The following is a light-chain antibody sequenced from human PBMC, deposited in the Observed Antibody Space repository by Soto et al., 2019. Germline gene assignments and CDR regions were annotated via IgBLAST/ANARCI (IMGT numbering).Light chain of an antibody. V-gene: IGKV3-15*01. Sequence: EIVMTQSPATLSVSPGERATLSCRASQGVSSNLAWYQQKAGQAPRLLIYGASTRATGIPARFSGGGSGTEFPLTISSLQSEDVAVYCCQQYNNWPRTFGQGTKVEIK. CDR1: QGVSSN. J-gene: IGKJ1*01. CDR3: QQYNNWPRT. CDR2: GAS.